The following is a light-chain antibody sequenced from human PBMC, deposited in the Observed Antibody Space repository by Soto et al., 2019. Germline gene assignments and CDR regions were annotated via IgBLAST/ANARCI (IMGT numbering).Light chain of an antibody. Sequence: EIVLTQSPGTLSLSPGERATLSCRASQSVTSNNLAWYRQKPGQAPSLLIYGVSSRATGIPDRFSGSGSGTDFTLTISSLQSEDFAVYYCQQYNNWPRTFGQGTKVDIK. J-gene: IGKJ1*01. CDR2: GVS. CDR1: QSVTSNN. V-gene: IGKV3-20*01. CDR3: QQYNNWPRT.